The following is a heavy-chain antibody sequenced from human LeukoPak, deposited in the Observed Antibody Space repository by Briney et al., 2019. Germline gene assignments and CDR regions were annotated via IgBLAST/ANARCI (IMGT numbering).Heavy chain of an antibody. D-gene: IGHD3-22*01. CDR3: ARIRHYYDSSGPFDY. CDR1: GGTFSSYA. CDR2: IIPIFGTA. V-gene: IGHV1-69*05. Sequence: SVKVSCKASGGTFSSYAISWVRQAPGQGLEWMGRIIPIFGTANYAQKFQGRVTITTDESTSTAYMGLSSLRSEDTAVYYCARIRHYYDSSGPFDYWGQGTLVTVSS. J-gene: IGHJ4*02.